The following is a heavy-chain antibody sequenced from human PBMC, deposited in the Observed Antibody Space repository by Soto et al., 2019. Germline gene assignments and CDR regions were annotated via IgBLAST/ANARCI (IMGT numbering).Heavy chain of an antibody. CDR3: ARQWNSVLTQAYFDV. D-gene: IGHD1-1*01. CDR1: GDSISSRSYY. Sequence: SETLSLTCTVTGDSISSRSYYWGWIRQPPGKGLEWIGSIYYSGSTYNNPSLRSRVSMSIDTSKDQFSLKLKSVTAADTALYFCARQWNSVLTQAYFDVCGQGSGVAVS. CDR2: IYYSGST. V-gene: IGHV4-39*01. J-gene: IGHJ4*02.